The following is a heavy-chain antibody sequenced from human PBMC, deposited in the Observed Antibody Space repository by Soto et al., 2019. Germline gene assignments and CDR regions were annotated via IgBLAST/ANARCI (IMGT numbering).Heavy chain of an antibody. CDR3: AKDLPSDPASDAFDI. D-gene: IGHD2-2*01. CDR1: GFPFSSYG. V-gene: IGHV3-30*18. Sequence: GGSLRLSCAASGFPFSSYGMHWVRQAPGKGLEWVAVISYDGSNKYYADSVKGRFTISRDNSKNTLYLQMNSLRAEDTAVYYCAKDLPSDPASDAFDIWGQGTMVTVSS. J-gene: IGHJ3*02. CDR2: ISYDGSNK.